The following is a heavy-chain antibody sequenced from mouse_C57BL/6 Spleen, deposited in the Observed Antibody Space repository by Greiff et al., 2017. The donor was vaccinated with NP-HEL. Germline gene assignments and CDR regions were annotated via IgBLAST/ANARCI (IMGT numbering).Heavy chain of an antibody. CDR2: INPNNGGT. CDR3: ARGGGVYYLDY. J-gene: IGHJ2*01. Sequence: EVQLQQSGPELVKPGASVKMSCKASGYTFTDYNMHWVKQSHGKSLEWIGYINPNNGGTSYNQKFKGKATLTVNKSSSTAYMALRGLTSDDYEVYYCARGGGVYYLDYWGKGTTLTVSS. V-gene: IGHV1-22*01. CDR1: GYTFTDYN.